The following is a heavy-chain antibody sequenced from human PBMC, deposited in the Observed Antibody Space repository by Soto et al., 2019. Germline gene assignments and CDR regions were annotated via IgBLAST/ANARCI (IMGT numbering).Heavy chain of an antibody. CDR1: GFTFNTYS. CDR3: ARWEDATTGYYKGALDY. D-gene: IGHD3-22*01. CDR2: ISTSSSTI. J-gene: IGHJ4*02. Sequence: LRLSCAASGFTFNTYSMNWVRQAPGRGLEWVSYISTSSSTIYYADSVKGRFTISRDNAKNSLYLQMNSLRAEDTAVYYCARWEDATTGYYKGALDYWGQGTLVTVAS. V-gene: IGHV3-48*01.